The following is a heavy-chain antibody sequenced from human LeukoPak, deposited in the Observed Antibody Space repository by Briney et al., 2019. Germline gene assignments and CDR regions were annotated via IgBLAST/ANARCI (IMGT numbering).Heavy chain of an antibody. CDR2: IYYSGST. CDR1: GGSISSSSYY. V-gene: IGHV4-39*01. J-gene: IGHJ4*02. D-gene: IGHD3-10*01. CDR3: ARPMVRGVIAFDY. Sequence: KPSETLSLTCTVSGGSISSSSYYWGWIRQPPGKGPEWIGSIYYSGSTYYNPSLKSRVTISVGTSKNQFSLKLSSVTAADTAVYYCARPMVRGVIAFDYWGQGTLVTVSS.